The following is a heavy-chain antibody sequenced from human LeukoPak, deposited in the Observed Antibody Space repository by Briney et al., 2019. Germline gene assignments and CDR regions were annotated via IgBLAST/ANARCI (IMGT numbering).Heavy chain of an antibody. V-gene: IGHV1-24*01. D-gene: IGHD2-2*01. CDR3: ATPGPCSSTSCYGYWYFDL. CDR1: GYTLTELS. CDR2: FDPEDGET. J-gene: IGHJ2*01. Sequence: VASVKVSFKVSGYTLTELSMHWVRQAPGKGLEWMGGFDPEDGETIYAQKFQGRVTMTEDTSTDTAYMELSSLRSEDTAVYYCATPGPCSSTSCYGYWYFDLWGRGTLVTVSS.